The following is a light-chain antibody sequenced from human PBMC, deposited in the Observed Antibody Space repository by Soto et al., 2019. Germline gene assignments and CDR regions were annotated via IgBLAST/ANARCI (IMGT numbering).Light chain of an antibody. CDR1: QSVSDN. V-gene: IGKV3-15*01. Sequence: EIVMTQCPATLSVSPGVRATLSFRASQSVSDNLAWYQRKPGQAHRLLISGAYTRATGIPDTFSGSGSGTEFTLTISSLKSEDFAVYYCQKYNYWPQITFGQGTRLEIK. J-gene: IGKJ5*01. CDR2: GAY. CDR3: QKYNYWPQIT.